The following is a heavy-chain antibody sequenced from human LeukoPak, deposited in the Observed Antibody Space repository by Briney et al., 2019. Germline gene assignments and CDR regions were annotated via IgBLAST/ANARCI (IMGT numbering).Heavy chain of an antibody. Sequence: ASVKVSCKASGYTFSSYSMNWVRQAPGQGLEWLGWISPYNGNTKYAQKIQGRATMTTDTSTSTAYLELRSLRSDDTAVYYCARGEYDRLGDYWGQGTLVTVSS. CDR3: ARGEYDRLGDY. CDR2: ISPYNGNT. V-gene: IGHV1-18*01. D-gene: IGHD3-10*01. CDR1: GYTFSSYS. J-gene: IGHJ4*02.